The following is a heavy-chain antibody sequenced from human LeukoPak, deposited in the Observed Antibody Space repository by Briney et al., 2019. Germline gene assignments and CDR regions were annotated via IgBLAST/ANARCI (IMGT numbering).Heavy chain of an antibody. V-gene: IGHV4-4*07. D-gene: IGHD2-8*01. CDR1: SGSVSDYY. CDR2: IIPSGST. J-gene: IGHJ4*02. Sequence: SETLSLTCTVSSGSVSDYYWSWIRQPAPRGLEWIGRIIPSGSTKYNHSLWSRATMSIATSKNQFSLTLNSVTAADTAVYYCARINYYNGVFRPDDYWGQGTLVTVSS. CDR3: ARINYYNGVFRPDDY.